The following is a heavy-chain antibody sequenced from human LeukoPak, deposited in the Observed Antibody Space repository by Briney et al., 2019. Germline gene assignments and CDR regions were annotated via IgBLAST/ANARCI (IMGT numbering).Heavy chain of an antibody. Sequence: GGSLRLSCAASGFTFSSYGMSWVRQAPGKGLEWVSAISGSGGSTYYADSVKGRFTISRDNSKNTLYLQMNSLRAEDTAVYYCAKATIFGVGPRQAFDIWGQGTMVTVSS. CDR3: AKATIFGVGPRQAFDI. CDR2: ISGSGGST. CDR1: GFTFSSYG. D-gene: IGHD3-3*01. V-gene: IGHV3-23*01. J-gene: IGHJ3*02.